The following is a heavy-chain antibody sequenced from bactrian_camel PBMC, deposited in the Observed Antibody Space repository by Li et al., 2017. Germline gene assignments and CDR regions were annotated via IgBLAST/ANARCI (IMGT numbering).Heavy chain of an antibody. Sequence: DVQLVESGGASVQAGGSLRLSCALSGFTGTRHCWGWFRQTPGKERERVATIGLDGVTTYIDSVKGRFTISQDNAKNTLTLQMNNLKPEDTASYYCAVARSWVVGGSRCAQIGRVSDSWGQGTQVTVS. CDR2: IGLDGVT. CDR3: AVARSWVVGGSRCAQIGRVSDS. D-gene: IGHD3*01. J-gene: IGHJ4*01. V-gene: IGHV3S67*01. CDR1: GFTGTRHC.